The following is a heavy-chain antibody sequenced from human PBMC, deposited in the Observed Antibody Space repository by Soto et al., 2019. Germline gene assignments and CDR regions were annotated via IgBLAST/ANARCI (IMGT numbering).Heavy chain of an antibody. CDR1: GFTFSTYA. CDR2: ISGSGGST. Sequence: PWGSLRLSCAASGFTFSTYAMSWVRQAPGKGLVWVSAISGSGGSTFYVESVKGRFTISRDNSMNTLFLQMNSLRTEDTAVYYCAHPRGFRVFDAYDIWGQGKMVTVS. D-gene: IGHD3-10*01. J-gene: IGHJ3*02. CDR3: AHPRGFRVFDAYDI. V-gene: IGHV3-23*01.